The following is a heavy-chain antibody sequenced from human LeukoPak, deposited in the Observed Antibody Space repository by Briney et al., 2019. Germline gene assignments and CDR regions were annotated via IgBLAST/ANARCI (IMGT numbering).Heavy chain of an antibody. CDR2: ISGSGSGT. Sequence: GGSLRLSCAASGFTFSSYAMSWVRQAPGEGLQWVSGISGSGSGTYYADSVRGRFTISRDNSKNTLYLQMNSLRAEDTAVYYCAKDRAYCSSTSCIYWYFDLWGRGTLVTVSS. CDR1: GFTFSSYA. J-gene: IGHJ2*01. D-gene: IGHD2-2*01. CDR3: AKDRAYCSSTSCIYWYFDL. V-gene: IGHV3-23*01.